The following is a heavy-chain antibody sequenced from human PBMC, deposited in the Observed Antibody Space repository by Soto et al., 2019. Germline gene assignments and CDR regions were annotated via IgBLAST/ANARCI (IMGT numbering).Heavy chain of an antibody. V-gene: IGHV3-33*01. CDR2: IWYDGSNK. Sequence: PGGSLRPSCAASGFTFSSYGMHWVRQAPGKGLEWVAVIWYDGSNKYYADSVKGRFTISRDNSKNTLYLQMNSLRAEDKAVYYCARDGYDFWSGYYVYYYYGMDVWGQGNTVTVSS. CDR1: GFTFSSYG. D-gene: IGHD3-3*01. CDR3: ARDGYDFWSGYYVYYYYGMDV. J-gene: IGHJ6*02.